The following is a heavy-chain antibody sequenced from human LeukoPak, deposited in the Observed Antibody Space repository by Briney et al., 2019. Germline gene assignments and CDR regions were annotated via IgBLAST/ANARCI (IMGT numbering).Heavy chain of an antibody. V-gene: IGHV3-30-3*02. CDR3: AKPVAGPTDY. CDR1: GFTFSSYA. CDR2: ISYDGSNK. J-gene: IGHJ4*02. D-gene: IGHD6-19*01. Sequence: GGSLRLSCAASGFTFSSYAMHWVRQAPGKGLEWVAVISYDGSNKYYADSVKGRFTISRDNSKNTLYLQMNSLRAEDTAVYYCAKPVAGPTDYWGQGTLVTVSS.